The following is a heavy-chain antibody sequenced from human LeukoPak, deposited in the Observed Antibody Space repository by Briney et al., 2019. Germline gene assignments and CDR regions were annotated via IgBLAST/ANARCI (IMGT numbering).Heavy chain of an antibody. CDR2: IYYSGTT. CDR1: GYSISSSNW. V-gene: IGHV4-28*01. J-gene: IGHJ5*02. CDR3: ARTSFQSFITSWFDP. Sequence: SETLSLTCAVSGYSISSSNWWCWIRQPPGKGLEWIGYIYYSGTTYYNPSLKSRVTMSVDTSKNQFSLKLSSVTVVDTAVYYCARTSFQSFITSWFDPWGQGTLVTVSS. D-gene: IGHD3-16*01.